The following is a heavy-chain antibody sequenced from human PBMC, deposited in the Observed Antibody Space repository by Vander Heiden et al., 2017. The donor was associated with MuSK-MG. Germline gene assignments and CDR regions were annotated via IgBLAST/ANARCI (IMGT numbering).Heavy chain of an antibody. J-gene: IGHJ4*02. CDR1: GGSISSYY. V-gene: IGHV4-59*01. CDR3: ARVTTYNWNDGRFDY. CDR2: IYYSGST. D-gene: IGHD1-20*01. Sequence: QVQLQESGPGLVKPSETLSLTCTVSGGSISSYYWSWIRQPPGKGLEWIGYIYYSGSTNYNPSLKSRVTISVDTSKNQFSLKLSSVTAADTAVYYCARVTTYNWNDGRFDYWGQGTLVTVSS.